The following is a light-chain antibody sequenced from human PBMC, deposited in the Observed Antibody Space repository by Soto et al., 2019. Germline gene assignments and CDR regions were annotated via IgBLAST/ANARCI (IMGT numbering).Light chain of an antibody. Sequence: EIVLTQSPATLSLLPGERATLSCRASQSVGSSLAWYQHKAGQAPRRLLYDASNRATGIPARFSGSGSGTDFTLTISSLEPEDFAVYYCQQRSSWITFGQGTRLEIE. CDR3: QQRSSWIT. V-gene: IGKV3-11*01. CDR1: QSVGSS. J-gene: IGKJ5*01. CDR2: DAS.